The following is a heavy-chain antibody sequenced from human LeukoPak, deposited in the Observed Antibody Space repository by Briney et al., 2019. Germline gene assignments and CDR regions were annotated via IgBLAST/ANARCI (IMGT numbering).Heavy chain of an antibody. CDR2: ISSSGSTI. CDR3: ARGGFHSYEQFDY. Sequence: PGRSLRLSCAASGFTFSSYEMNWVRQAPGKGLEWVSYISSSGSTIYYADSVKGRFTISRDNAKNSLYLQMNSLRAEDTAVYYCARGGFHSYEQFDYWGQGTLVTVSS. D-gene: IGHD5-18*01. CDR1: GFTFSSYE. J-gene: IGHJ4*02. V-gene: IGHV3-48*03.